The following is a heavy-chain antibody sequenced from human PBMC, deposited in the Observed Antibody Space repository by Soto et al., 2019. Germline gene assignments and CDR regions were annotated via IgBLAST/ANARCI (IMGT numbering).Heavy chain of an antibody. CDR1: GYNFPNYW. J-gene: IGHJ2*01. D-gene: IGHD5-18*01. CDR2: IYPGDSDT. V-gene: IGHV5-51*01. Sequence: EVQLVQSGAEVKESGESLKISCKGSGYNFPNYWIGWVRQMPGKGLEWMGIIYPGDSDTRYSPSFQGQVTISTDKSISTAYLQWSSLKASDTAMYYCARHLGYNYGWYFYLWGRGTLVTVSS. CDR3: ARHLGYNYGWYFYL.